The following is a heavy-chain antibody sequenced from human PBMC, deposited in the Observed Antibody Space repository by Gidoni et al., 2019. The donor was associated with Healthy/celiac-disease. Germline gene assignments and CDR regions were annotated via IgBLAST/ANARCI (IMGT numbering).Heavy chain of an antibody. Sequence: QVQLVQSGAEVKKPGSSVKVSCKASGGTFSSYAIRWVRQAPGQGLEWMGGIIPIFGTANYAQKFQGRVTITADESTSTAYMELSSLRSEDTAVYYCARGTPDGVAAAGTFLGYYGMDVWGQGTTVTVSS. J-gene: IGHJ6*02. CDR3: ARGTPDGVAAAGTFLGYYGMDV. D-gene: IGHD6-13*01. V-gene: IGHV1-69*01. CDR2: IIPIFGTA. CDR1: GGTFSSYA.